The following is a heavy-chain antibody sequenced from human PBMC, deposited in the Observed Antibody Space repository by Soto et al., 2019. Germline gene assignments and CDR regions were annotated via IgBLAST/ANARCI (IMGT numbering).Heavy chain of an antibody. CDR1: GYSFTSYW. CDR2: IDPSDSYT. Sequence: PGESLKISCKGSGYSFTSYWISWVRQMPGKGLEWMGRIDPSDSYTNYSPSFQGHVTISADKSISTAYLQWSSLKASDTAMYYCARLSVVSRLEIYYYGMDVWGQGTTVTVSS. CDR3: ARLSVVSRLEIYYYGMDV. V-gene: IGHV5-10-1*01. D-gene: IGHD2-15*01. J-gene: IGHJ6*02.